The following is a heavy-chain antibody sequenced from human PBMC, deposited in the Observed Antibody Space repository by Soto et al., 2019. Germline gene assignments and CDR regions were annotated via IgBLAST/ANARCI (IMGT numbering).Heavy chain of an antibody. CDR2: INVGNGNR. D-gene: IGHD3-22*01. J-gene: IGHJ4*02. Sequence: QVQFVQSGAEVKKPGASVKVSCKTPGYTFTRYNIHWVRQARGQRREWMGWINVGNGNRRYSQKLQGSLPFTRDTPRNTAYLELNSLISEDTAVYYCATPLDYDGCPDSWGQGTLVTVSS. CDR1: GYTFTRYN. CDR3: ATPLDYDGCPDS. V-gene: IGHV1-3*01.